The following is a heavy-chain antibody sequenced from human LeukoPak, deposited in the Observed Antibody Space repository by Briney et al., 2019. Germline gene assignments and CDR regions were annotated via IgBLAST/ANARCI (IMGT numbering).Heavy chain of an antibody. Sequence: GGTLRLSCAASGFTFSSYSMNWVRQAPGKGLEWVSSINSGGHFIYYADSVKGRFTISRDIAKNSVYLQMNSLRAEDTAVYFCARAFVYSSGRLFDYWGQGTLVTVSS. D-gene: IGHD6-19*01. J-gene: IGHJ4*02. CDR3: ARAFVYSSGRLFDY. V-gene: IGHV3-21*01. CDR2: INSGGHFI. CDR1: GFTFSSYS.